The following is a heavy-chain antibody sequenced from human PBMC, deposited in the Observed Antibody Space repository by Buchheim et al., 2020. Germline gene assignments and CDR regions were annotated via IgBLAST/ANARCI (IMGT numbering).Heavy chain of an antibody. D-gene: IGHD3-10*01. CDR2: IYYSGST. CDR3: ARGNAPMGAFDL. J-gene: IGHJ3*01. Sequence: QVQLQESGPGLVKPSQTLSLTCTVSGASIGSGGYYWSWIRQLPGKGLEWIGYIYYSGSTYFNPSLKSRVTMSVDTSQNQFSLKLSSVTAADTAVYYCARGNAPMGAFDLWGQGT. CDR1: GASIGSGGYY. V-gene: IGHV4-31*03.